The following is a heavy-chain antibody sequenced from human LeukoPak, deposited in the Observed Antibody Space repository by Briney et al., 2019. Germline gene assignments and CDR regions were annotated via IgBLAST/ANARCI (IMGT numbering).Heavy chain of an antibody. Sequence: SVKVSCKASGGTFSSYAISWVRQAPGQGLEWMGRIIPIFGTANYAQKFQGRVTITTDESTSTAYMELSSLRSEDTAVYYCARDQRSSSWYGSFDYWGQGTLVTVSS. D-gene: IGHD6-13*01. CDR1: GGTFSSYA. CDR2: IIPIFGTA. J-gene: IGHJ4*02. CDR3: ARDQRSSSWYGSFDY. V-gene: IGHV1-69*05.